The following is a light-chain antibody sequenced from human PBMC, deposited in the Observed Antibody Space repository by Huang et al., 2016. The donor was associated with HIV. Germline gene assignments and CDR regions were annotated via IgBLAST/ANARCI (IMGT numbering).Light chain of an antibody. CDR2: WAS. Sequence: DIVMTQSPDSLTVSLGERATIKCRSSQSVLFSSNSKNYLSWFQQKPGQAPRLLISWASARESGVPDRVSGSGSGTDFTLTISRLEAEDAAIYYCQQYYRIPHTFGQGTRVEIK. J-gene: IGKJ1*01. V-gene: IGKV4-1*01. CDR1: QSVLFSSNSKNY. CDR3: QQYYRIPHT.